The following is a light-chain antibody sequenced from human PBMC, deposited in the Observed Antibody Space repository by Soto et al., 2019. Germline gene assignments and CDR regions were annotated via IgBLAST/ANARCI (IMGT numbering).Light chain of an antibody. J-gene: IGKJ4*01. CDR1: QSISASY. CDR2: GAS. V-gene: IGKV3-20*01. Sequence: EIVLTQSPGTLSLSPGESATLSCRASQSISASYIAWYQQRAGQAPRLLIYGASNRATGIPDRFSGSASGTDFALTISRLEPEDFAVYYCQQYGSSPPLTFGGGTKVEIK. CDR3: QQYGSSPPLT.